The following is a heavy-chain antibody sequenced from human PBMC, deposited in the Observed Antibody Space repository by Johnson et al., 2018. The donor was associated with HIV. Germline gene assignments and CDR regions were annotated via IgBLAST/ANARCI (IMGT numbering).Heavy chain of an antibody. J-gene: IGHJ3*02. V-gene: IGHV3-30*04. Sequence: QVQLVESGGGVVQPGRSLRLSCAASGFTFSSHSMYWVRQAPGKGLEWVAVISYDGSNKYYADSVKGRFTISRDNSKNTLYLQMNSLRAEDTAVYYCARDKGIAARLGAFDIWGQGTMVIVSS. CDR2: ISYDGSNK. D-gene: IGHD6-6*01. CDR1: GFTFSSHS. CDR3: ARDKGIAARLGAFDI.